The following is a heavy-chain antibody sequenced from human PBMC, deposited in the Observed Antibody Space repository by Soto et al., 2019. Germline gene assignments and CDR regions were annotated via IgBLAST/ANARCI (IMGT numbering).Heavy chain of an antibody. Sequence: AETLSLTCAVYGESLSAYYRNCTRHPPGKRREWIGFIYSSGSTNYNPSLKSRVTMSVDTSKNQFSLKLRSVIVADTAVYHCARFVRSCSGTTCYTRADVWGQGTTVTVSS. J-gene: IGHJ6*02. CDR2: IYSSGST. D-gene: IGHD2-2*02. V-gene: IGHV4-59*10. CDR1: GESLSAYY. CDR3: ARFVRSCSGTTCYTRADV.